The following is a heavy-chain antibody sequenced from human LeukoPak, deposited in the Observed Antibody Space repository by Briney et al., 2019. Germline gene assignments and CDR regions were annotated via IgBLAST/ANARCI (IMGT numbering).Heavy chain of an antibody. CDR1: GFTVSSNY. Sequence: QPGGSLRLSCAASGFTVSSNYMSWVRQAPGKGLEWVSVIYSGGSTYYADSVKGRFTISRDNSKNTLYLQMNSLRAEDTAVYYCAKTSQEGYCSSTSCRDYFDYWGQGTLDTVSS. D-gene: IGHD2-2*01. V-gene: IGHV3-53*05. J-gene: IGHJ4*02. CDR3: AKTSQEGYCSSTSCRDYFDY. CDR2: IYSGGST.